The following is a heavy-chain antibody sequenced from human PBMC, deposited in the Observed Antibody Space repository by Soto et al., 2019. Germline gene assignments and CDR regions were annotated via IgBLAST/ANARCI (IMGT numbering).Heavy chain of an antibody. CDR2: IRSKAFGGTT. J-gene: IGHJ6*03. V-gene: IGHV3-49*04. Sequence: GGSLRLSCTASGFTFGDYAFNWVRQAPGKGPEWVGFIRSKAFGGTTEYAASVKGRFSISRDDSKSIAYLQMNSLKTEDTAVYYCTRGRRPGPARTYYMDVWGKGTTVTVSS. CDR3: TRGRRPGPARTYYMDV. CDR1: GFTFGDYA.